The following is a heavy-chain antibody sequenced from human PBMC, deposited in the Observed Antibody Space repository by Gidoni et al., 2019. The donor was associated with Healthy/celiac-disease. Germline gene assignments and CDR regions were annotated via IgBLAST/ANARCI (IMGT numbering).Heavy chain of an antibody. Sequence: QVQLVQSGAEVKKPGASVKVSCKASGYTFTSYAMHWVRQAPGQRLEWMGWINAGNGNTKYSQKFQGRVTITRDTSASTAYMELSSLRSEDTAVYYCARSLRGFGDSLLIAYWGQGTLVTVSS. J-gene: IGHJ4*02. CDR1: GYTFTSYA. CDR2: INAGNGNT. D-gene: IGHD3-10*01. CDR3: ARSLRGFGDSLLIAY. V-gene: IGHV1-3*01.